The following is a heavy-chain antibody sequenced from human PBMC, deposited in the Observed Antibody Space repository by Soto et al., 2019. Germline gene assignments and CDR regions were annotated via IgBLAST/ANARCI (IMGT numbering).Heavy chain of an antibody. CDR1: GYTFTRYD. Sequence: ASVKVSCKASGYTFTRYDINWVRQATGQGLEWMGWMNPNSGNTGYAQKFQGRVTMTRNTSISTAYMELSSLRSEDTAVYYCARDLGYYDSSGRRSAFDIWGQGTMVTVSS. CDR2: MNPNSGNT. D-gene: IGHD3-22*01. CDR3: ARDLGYYDSSGRRSAFDI. J-gene: IGHJ3*02. V-gene: IGHV1-8*01.